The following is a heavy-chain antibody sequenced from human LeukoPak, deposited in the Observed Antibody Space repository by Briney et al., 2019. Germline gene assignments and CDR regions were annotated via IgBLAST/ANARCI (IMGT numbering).Heavy chain of an antibody. J-gene: IGHJ4*02. Sequence: SETLSLTCTVSGGSISSYYWSWIRQPPGKGLEWIGYIYYSGSTNYNPSLKSRVTISVDTSNSQFSLKLSAVTAADTAVYYCARDEGGSSGYTYYFDYWGQGTLVTVSS. D-gene: IGHD3-22*01. CDR1: GGSISSYY. V-gene: IGHV4-59*01. CDR2: IYYSGST. CDR3: ARDEGGSSGYTYYFDY.